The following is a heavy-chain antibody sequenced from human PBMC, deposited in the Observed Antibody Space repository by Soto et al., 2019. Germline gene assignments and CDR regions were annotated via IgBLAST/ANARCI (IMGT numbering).Heavy chain of an antibody. CDR3: ARDLGYCNSSGCFRNWFDP. J-gene: IGHJ5*02. Sequence: QVQLVQSGAEVKTPGASVKVSCRASGYSFRTHGISWVRQSPGQGLEWMGWISTYDDKTNFPQKFQGRITMTTDTSTSPVYMEMRSLRSDYTAVYFCARDLGYCNSSGCFRNWFDPWGQGTLVTVSS. V-gene: IGHV1-18*01. CDR2: ISTYDDKT. CDR1: GYSFRTHG. D-gene: IGHD2-15*01.